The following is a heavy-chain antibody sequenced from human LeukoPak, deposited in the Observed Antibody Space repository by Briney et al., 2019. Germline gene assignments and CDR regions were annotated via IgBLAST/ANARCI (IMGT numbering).Heavy chain of an antibody. CDR2: IYHSGST. CDR3: ARVTLMQTDRGTTNWFDP. J-gene: IGHJ5*02. Sequence: PSETLSLTCSVSGYSISSGYYWAWIRQPPGKGLEWIGSIYHSGSTYNNPTLKSRVTISIDTSKNQFSLKLRSVTAADTAVYYCARVTLMQTDRGTTNWFDPWGQGTLVTVSS. CDR1: GYSISSGYY. D-gene: IGHD1-7*01. V-gene: IGHV4-38-2*02.